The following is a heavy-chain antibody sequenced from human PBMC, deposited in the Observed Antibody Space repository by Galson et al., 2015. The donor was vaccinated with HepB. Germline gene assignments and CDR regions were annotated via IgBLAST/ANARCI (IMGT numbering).Heavy chain of an antibody. Sequence: SLRLSCAASGFRISNFAMHWIRQAPGKGLEWVSMISYDGSNQFYIESVRGRFTISRDVSKNTLYLQMNSLRAEDTAVYYCARDPYDTNGYYLTFEYWGQGSLVTV. D-gene: IGHD3-22*01. CDR1: GFRISNFA. CDR3: ARDPYDTNGYYLTFEY. J-gene: IGHJ4*02. CDR2: ISYDGSNQ. V-gene: IGHV3-30-3*01.